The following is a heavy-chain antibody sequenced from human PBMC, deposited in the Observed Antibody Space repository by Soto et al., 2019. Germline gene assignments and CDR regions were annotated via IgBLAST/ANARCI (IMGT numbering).Heavy chain of an antibody. D-gene: IGHD2-15*01. CDR3: ARGSLVVVVAATEDFDI. CDR2: IWYDGSNK. V-gene: IGHV3-33*01. J-gene: IGHJ3*02. Sequence: GVPLRLSSAASGFTFSSYGMHWVRKAPGKGLEWVAVIWYDGSNKYYADSVKGRFTISRDNSKNTLYLQMNSLRAEDTAVYYCARGSLVVVVAATEDFDIWGQGTMVTVSS. CDR1: GFTFSSYG.